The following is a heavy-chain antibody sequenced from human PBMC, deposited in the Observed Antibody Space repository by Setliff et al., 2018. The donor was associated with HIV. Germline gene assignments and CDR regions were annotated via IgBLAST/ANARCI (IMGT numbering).Heavy chain of an antibody. Sequence: SETLSLTCNVSGGSIGVDCWSWIRQPPGKGLEWIGYIYSNGITRCNPSLKSRVTISLDTSKIEFFLTLKSVTAADTAIYYCARLPRGPWRWDYWCQGMLVTVSS. CDR2: IYSNGIT. J-gene: IGHJ4*02. CDR3: ARLPRGPWRWDY. CDR1: GGSIGVDC. V-gene: IGHV4-4*09. D-gene: IGHD5-12*01.